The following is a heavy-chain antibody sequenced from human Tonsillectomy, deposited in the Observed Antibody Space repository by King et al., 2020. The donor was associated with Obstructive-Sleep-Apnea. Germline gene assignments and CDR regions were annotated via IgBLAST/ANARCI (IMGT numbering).Heavy chain of an antibody. CDR1: GFTFDDYA. D-gene: IGHD3-22*01. V-gene: IGHV3-9*01. CDR3: AKGYYDTNGYYFDY. J-gene: IGHJ4*02. Sequence: VQLVESGGGLVQPGRSLRLSCAASGFTFDDYAMHWVRQAPGKGLEWVSGISWNSGNIGYADSVKGRFTISRDNAKNSLYLQMNSLRAEETALYYCAKGYYDTNGYYFDYWGQGTLVTVSS. CDR2: ISWNSGNI.